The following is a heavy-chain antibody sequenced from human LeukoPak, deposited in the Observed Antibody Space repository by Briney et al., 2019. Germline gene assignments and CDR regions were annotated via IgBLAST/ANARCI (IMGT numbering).Heavy chain of an antibody. J-gene: IGHJ4*02. Sequence: PSETLSLTCAVYGGSFSGYYWSWIRQPPGKGLEWIGEINHSGSTNYNPSLKSRVTISVDTSKNQFSLKLSSVTAADTAVYYCARGPIQLWLKRYFDYWGQGTLVTVSS. CDR2: INHSGST. D-gene: IGHD5-18*01. CDR1: GGSFSGYY. V-gene: IGHV4-34*01. CDR3: ARGPIQLWLKRYFDY.